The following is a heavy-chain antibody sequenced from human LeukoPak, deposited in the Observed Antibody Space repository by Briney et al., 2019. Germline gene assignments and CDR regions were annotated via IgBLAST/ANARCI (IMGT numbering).Heavy chain of an antibody. J-gene: IGHJ4*02. CDR2: ISSSGSTT. Sequence: GGSLRLSCAASGITFSSYEMNWVRQAPGKGLEWVSYISSSGSTTYYADSVKGRFTISRDNSKNTLYLQMNSLTAEDTAIYYCAKGRGVVDYWGQGTLVTVSS. D-gene: IGHD3-10*01. CDR3: AKGRGVVDY. CDR1: GITFSSYE. V-gene: IGHV3-48*03.